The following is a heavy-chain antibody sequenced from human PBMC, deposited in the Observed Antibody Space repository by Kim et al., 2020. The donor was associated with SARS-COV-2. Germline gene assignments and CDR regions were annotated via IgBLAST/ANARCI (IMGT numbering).Heavy chain of an antibody. D-gene: IGHD3-10*02. J-gene: IGHJ4*02. CDR2: VSFNGVGK. V-gene: IGHV3-64D*09. CDR3: VKDAFMLPTSKGYFDS. Sequence: GGSLRLSCSGSGFDFSNSAMHWVRQAPGKGLEFVSGVSFNGVGKLYTDSVKGRFTISRDNSTNTVYLQMSSLRVDDTAVYYCVKDAFMLPTSKGYFDSWGQGTLVTVTS. CDR1: GFDFSNSA.